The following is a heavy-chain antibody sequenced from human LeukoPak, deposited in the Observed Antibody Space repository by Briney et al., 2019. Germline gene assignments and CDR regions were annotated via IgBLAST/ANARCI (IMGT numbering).Heavy chain of an antibody. V-gene: IGHV3-7*01. D-gene: IGHD3-10*01. CDR1: EFIFSNYW. Sequence: GGSLRLSCAGSEFIFSNYWMSWVRQAPGKGLEWVANIKQDGSEEYYVDSVKGRFSISRDNAKNSLYLQMNSLRAEDTAVYYCARSYGGAFDVWGQGTMVTVSS. CDR2: IKQDGSEE. CDR3: ARSYGGAFDV. J-gene: IGHJ3*01.